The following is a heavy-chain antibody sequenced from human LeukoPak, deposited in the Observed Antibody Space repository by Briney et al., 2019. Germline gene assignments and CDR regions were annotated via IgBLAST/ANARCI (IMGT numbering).Heavy chain of an antibody. CDR3: ARKSWNSEDWFDP. D-gene: IGHD1-1*01. J-gene: IGHJ5*02. Sequence: ASVKVSCKASGYTFTSYDINWVRQATGQGLEWMGWMNPNSGNTGYAQKFQGRVTMTRNTSISTAYMELSSLRAEDTAVYYCARKSWNSEDWFDPWGQGTLVTVSS. CDR1: GYTFTSYD. V-gene: IGHV1-8*01. CDR2: MNPNSGNT.